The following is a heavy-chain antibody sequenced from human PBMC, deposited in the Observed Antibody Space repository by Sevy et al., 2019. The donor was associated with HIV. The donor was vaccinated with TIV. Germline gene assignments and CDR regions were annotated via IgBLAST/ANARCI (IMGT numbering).Heavy chain of an antibody. CDR1: GYSFTSYW. CDR2: IYPGDSET. D-gene: IGHD1-1*01. Sequence: GESLKISCKGSGYSFTSYWIGWVRQMPGKGLEGMGIIYPGDSETRYSPAFQGQVTISADKPISTAYPQWSSLKASDTAMYYCARHLSGTNPYFDYWGQGTLVTVSS. V-gene: IGHV5-51*01. CDR3: ARHLSGTNPYFDY. J-gene: IGHJ4*02.